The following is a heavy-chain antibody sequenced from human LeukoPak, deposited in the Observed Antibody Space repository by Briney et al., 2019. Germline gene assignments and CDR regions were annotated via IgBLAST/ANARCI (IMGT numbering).Heavy chain of an antibody. D-gene: IGHD1-14*01. CDR3: ARLTNQSFDY. V-gene: IGHV4-39*01. J-gene: IGHJ4*02. CDR2: IYYGGST. CDR1: GGSISSSSDY. Sequence: SETLSLTCTVSGGSISSSSDYWGWFRQPPGKGLEWIGNIYYGGSTYYNPSLKSRVTISGDTSKKQFSLKLSSVTAADTAVYYCARLTNQSFDYWGPGTLVTVSS.